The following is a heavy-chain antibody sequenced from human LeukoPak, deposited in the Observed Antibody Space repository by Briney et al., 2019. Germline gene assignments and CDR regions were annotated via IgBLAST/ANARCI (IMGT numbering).Heavy chain of an antibody. D-gene: IGHD3-22*01. Sequence: SETLSLTCAVYGGSFSGYYWSWIRQPPGKGLEWIGEINHSGSTNHNPSLKSRVTISVDTSKNQFSLKLSSVTAADTAVYYCARSKLYYYDSSGYFPRWYFDLWGRGTLVTVSS. V-gene: IGHV4-34*01. J-gene: IGHJ2*01. CDR3: ARSKLYYYDSSGYFPRWYFDL. CDR2: INHSGST. CDR1: GGSFSGYY.